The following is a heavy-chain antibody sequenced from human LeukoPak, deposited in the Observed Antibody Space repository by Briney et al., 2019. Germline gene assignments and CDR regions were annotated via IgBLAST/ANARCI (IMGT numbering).Heavy chain of an antibody. CDR3: ARVECSGGSCYPKRDYFDY. D-gene: IGHD2-15*01. J-gene: IGHJ4*02. Sequence: PSETLSLTCTVSGYSISSGYYWGWIRQPPGKGLEWIGSIYHSGSTYYNPSLKSRVTISVDTSKNQFSLKLSSVTAADTAVYYCARVECSGGSCYPKRDYFDYWGQGTLVTVSS. CDR2: IYHSGST. V-gene: IGHV4-38-2*02. CDR1: GYSISSGYY.